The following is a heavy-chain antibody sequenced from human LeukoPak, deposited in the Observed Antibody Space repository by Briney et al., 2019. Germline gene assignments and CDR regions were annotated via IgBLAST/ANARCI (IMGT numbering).Heavy chain of an antibody. D-gene: IGHD3-22*01. CDR2: VSGYSGNS. V-gene: IGHV1-18*01. CDR3: ARDSGYYDSSGYWS. CDR1: GYTFTSYG. J-gene: IGHJ3*01. Sequence: GASVKVSCKASGYTFTSYGISWVRQAPGQGLEWMGWVSGYSGNSKYAQKLQGRVTMTTDTSTSTAYMELRSLRSDDTAVYYCARDSGYYDSSGYWSWGQGTMVTVSS.